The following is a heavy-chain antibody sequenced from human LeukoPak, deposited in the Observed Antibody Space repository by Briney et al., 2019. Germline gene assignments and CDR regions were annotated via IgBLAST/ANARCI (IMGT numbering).Heavy chain of an antibody. V-gene: IGHV1-46*01. CDR3: ARDFLARSIVVVPYFDY. D-gene: IGHD3-22*01. Sequence: GASVKVSCKASGYTFTSYYMHWVRQAPGQGLEWMGIINPSGGSTSYAQKFQGRVTMTRDTSTGTVYMELSSLRSEDTAVYYCARDFLARSIVVVPYFDYWGQGTLVTVSS. J-gene: IGHJ4*02. CDR1: GYTFTSYY. CDR2: INPSGGST.